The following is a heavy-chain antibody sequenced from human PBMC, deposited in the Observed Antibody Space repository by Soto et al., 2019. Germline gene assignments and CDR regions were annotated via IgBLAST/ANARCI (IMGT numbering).Heavy chain of an antibody. D-gene: IGHD3-3*01. J-gene: IGHJ6*03. CDR1: GFTFSSYA. CDR3: AKDGIFGVVTYYYNYMDV. CDR2: ISGSGGST. Sequence: EVQLLESGGGLVQPGGSLRLSCAASGFTFSSYAMSCVRQAPGKGLEWVSAISGSGGSTYYADSVKGRFTISRDNSKNTLYLQMNSLRAEDTAVYYCAKDGIFGVVTYYYNYMDVWGKVTTVSVSS. V-gene: IGHV3-23*01.